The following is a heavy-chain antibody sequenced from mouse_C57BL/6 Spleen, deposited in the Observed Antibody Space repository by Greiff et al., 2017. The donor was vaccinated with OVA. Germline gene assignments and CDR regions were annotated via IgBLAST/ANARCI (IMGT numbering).Heavy chain of an antibody. CDR1: GFTFSSYG. V-gene: IGHV5-6*01. Sequence: EVMLVESGGDLVKPGGSLKLSCAASGFTFSSYGMSWVRQTPDKRLEWVATISSGGSYTYYPDSVKGRFTISRDNAKNTLYLQMSSLKSEDTAMYYCARHDYYGSRYFDYWGQGTTLTVSS. CDR2: ISSGGSYT. CDR3: ARHDYYGSRYFDY. J-gene: IGHJ2*01. D-gene: IGHD1-1*01.